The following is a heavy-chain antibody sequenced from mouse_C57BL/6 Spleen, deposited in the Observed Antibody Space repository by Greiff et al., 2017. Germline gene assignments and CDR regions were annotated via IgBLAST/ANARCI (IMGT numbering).Heavy chain of an antibody. V-gene: IGHV5-17*01. CDR2: ISSGSSTI. J-gene: IGHJ2*01. D-gene: IGHD2-14*01. CDR3: ARLSYYRGLDY. Sequence: EVMLVESGGGLVKPGGSLKLSCAASGFTFSDYGMHWVRQAPEKGLAWVAYISSGSSTIYYADTVKGRFTISRDNAKNTLFLQMTSRRSEDTAMYYCARLSYYRGLDYWGQGTTLTVSS. CDR1: GFTFSDYG.